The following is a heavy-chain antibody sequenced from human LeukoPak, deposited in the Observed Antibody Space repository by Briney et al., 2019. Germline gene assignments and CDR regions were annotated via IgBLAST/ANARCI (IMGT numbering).Heavy chain of an antibody. J-gene: IGHJ3*02. CDR1: GYTFTSYD. V-gene: IGHV1-8*01. D-gene: IGHD6-19*01. CDR3: AREQGIAVAGTTGDAFDI. CDR2: INPNSGNT. Sequence: ASVKVSCKASGYTFTSYDINWVRQATGQGLEWMGWINPNSGNTGYAQKFQGRVTMTRDTSISTAYMELSRLRSDDTAVYYCAREQGIAVAGTTGDAFDIWGQGTMVTVSS.